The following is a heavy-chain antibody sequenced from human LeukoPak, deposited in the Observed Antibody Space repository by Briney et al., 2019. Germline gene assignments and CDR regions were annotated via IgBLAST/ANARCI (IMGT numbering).Heavy chain of an antibody. V-gene: IGHV3-23*01. Sequence: GGSLRLSCAASGFTFSSYAMNWVRQAPGKGLEWVSVISSSGGGTYYADSVKGRFIISRDNSKNTLYLQMNSLRAEDTAVYYCTKAGIAVPATPDYWGQGTLVTVSS. D-gene: IGHD6-19*01. J-gene: IGHJ4*02. CDR1: GFTFSSYA. CDR2: ISSSGGGT. CDR3: TKAGIAVPATPDY.